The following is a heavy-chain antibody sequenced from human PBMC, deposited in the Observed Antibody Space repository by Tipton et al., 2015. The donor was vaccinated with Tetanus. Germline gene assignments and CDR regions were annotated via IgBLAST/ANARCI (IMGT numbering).Heavy chain of an antibody. V-gene: IGHV4-31*03. J-gene: IGHJ6*02. CDR2: IYNGGST. Sequence: GLVKPSQTLSLTCTVSGGSVGTGGNYWSWLRQLPGKGLEWIGNIYNGGSTNYNPSLRGRLSISVDTSKNHFSLRLTSMTAADAAVYYCATGEMFSYESSGDNFYYGMDVWGQGTTVTVSS. D-gene: IGHD3-22*01. CDR3: ATGEMFSYESSGDNFYYGMDV. CDR1: GGSVGTGGNY.